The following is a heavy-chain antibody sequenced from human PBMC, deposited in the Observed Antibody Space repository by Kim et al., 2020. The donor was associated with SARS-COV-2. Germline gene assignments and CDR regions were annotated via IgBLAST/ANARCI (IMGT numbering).Heavy chain of an antibody. CDR3: ARDGTGSSFDY. V-gene: IGHV1-18*01. Sequence: TNYAQKLQGRVTMTTATSTSTAYMELRSLRSDDTAVYYCARDGTGSSFDYWGQGTLVTVSS. D-gene: IGHD2-8*02. CDR2: T. J-gene: IGHJ4*02.